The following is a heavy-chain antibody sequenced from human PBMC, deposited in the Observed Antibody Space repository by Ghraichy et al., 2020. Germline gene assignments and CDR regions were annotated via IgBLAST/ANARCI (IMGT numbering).Heavy chain of an antibody. D-gene: IGHD2-2*01. V-gene: IGHV3-23*01. CDR2: ISGSGADT. CDR1: GFPFSRYA. Sequence: GGSLRLSCAASGFPFSRYAMVWVRQAPGKGLESISSISGSGADTYYTDSVKGRFTIFRDNSKNTLYLQMNSLRAEDTAVYYCAKILVEDLLHYWYGMDVWGQGTPVTVSS. J-gene: IGHJ6*02. CDR3: AKILVEDLLHYWYGMDV.